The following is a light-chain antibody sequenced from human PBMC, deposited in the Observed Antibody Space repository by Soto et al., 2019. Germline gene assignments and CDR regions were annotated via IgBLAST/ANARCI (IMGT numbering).Light chain of an antibody. J-gene: IGKJ1*01. CDR3: QQFYNYPWT. CDR2: AAS. V-gene: IGKV1-8*01. CDR1: QGINNF. Sequence: AIRMTQSPSSFSASTGDRVTITCRASQGINNFLAWYQQKPGNAPKLLIYAASTLQSGVPSRFSGSGSGTTFTLTISCLQSDDFATYYCQQFYNYPWTFGQGTKVDIK.